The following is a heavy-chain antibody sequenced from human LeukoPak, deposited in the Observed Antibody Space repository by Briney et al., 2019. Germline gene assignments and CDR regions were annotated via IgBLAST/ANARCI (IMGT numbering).Heavy chain of an antibody. CDR1: GFTFRSYG. CDR2: IRYDGSNK. CDR3: ARDQGVDYYMDV. J-gene: IGHJ6*03. D-gene: IGHD2-8*01. V-gene: IGHV3-30*02. Sequence: GGSLRLSCAASGFTFRSYGMHWVRQAPGKGLEWVTFIRYDGSNKYYADSVKGRFSISRDNSKNTLYLQMNSLRAEDTAVYYCARDQGVDYYMDVWGKGTTVTVSS.